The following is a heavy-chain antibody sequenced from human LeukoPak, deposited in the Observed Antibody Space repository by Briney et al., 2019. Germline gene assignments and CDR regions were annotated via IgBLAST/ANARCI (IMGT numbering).Heavy chain of an antibody. Sequence: ASVKVSCKASGHPFNTYDINWVRQATGQGLEWMGWMNPNSGNTNCAQKFKGRVTMTRDTAMGTAYMELSSLTSEDTAVYCCASEKWVKREGVYYYYGITVWGQGTTVTVSS. CDR1: GHPFNTYD. J-gene: IGHJ6*02. CDR3: ASEKWVKREGVYYYYGITV. D-gene: IGHD1-26*01. V-gene: IGHV1-8*01. CDR2: MNPNSGNT.